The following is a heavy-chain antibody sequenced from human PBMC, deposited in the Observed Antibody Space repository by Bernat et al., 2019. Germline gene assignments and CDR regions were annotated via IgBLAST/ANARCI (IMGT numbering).Heavy chain of an antibody. CDR1: GFTFDDFA. CDR2: ISSSSDNS. D-gene: IGHD2/OR15-2a*01. J-gene: IGHJ3*02. CDR3: VKDEYNLGHDAFDI. V-gene: IGHV3-64D*06. Sequence: EVQLLDSGGGLVQPGGSLRLPCAASGFTFDDFAFHWVRQAPGTGLRYVSGISSSSDNSTDAESVKGRFTISRDNSRNTLYLEMSSLRTEETDVYFCVKDEYNLGHDAFDIWGQGTMVTVSS.